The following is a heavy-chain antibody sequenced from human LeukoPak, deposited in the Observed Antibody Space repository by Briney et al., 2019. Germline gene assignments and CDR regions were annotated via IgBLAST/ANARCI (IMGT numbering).Heavy chain of an antibody. J-gene: IGHJ4*02. CDR1: GYTFTSYR. Sequence: WASVKVSCKASGYTFTSYRITWVRQAPGQGLEWMGWISAYNGYTNYAQNLQGRVTMTTDTSTSTAYMDLRSLRSDDTAVYYCARGVYNYGYSLGYWGQGTLVTVSS. CDR2: ISAYNGYT. CDR3: ARGVYNYGYSLGY. V-gene: IGHV1-18*01. D-gene: IGHD5-18*01.